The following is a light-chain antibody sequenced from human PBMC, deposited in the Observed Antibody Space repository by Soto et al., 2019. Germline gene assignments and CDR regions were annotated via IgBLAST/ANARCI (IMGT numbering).Light chain of an antibody. CDR2: AAS. CDR3: QQTNSFPLT. J-gene: IGKJ4*01. CDR1: QGISGW. Sequence: DIQMTQSPSFVSASVGDRVTITCRASQGISGWLAWYQHKPGRAPKLLIHAASSLESGVPSRFSGSGAGTDLPLTISSLHPEDFASYYWQQTNSFPLTFGGGTKVEIK. V-gene: IGKV1-12*01.